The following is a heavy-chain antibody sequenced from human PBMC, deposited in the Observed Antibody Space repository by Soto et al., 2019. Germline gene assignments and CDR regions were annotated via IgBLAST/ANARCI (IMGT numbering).Heavy chain of an antibody. V-gene: IGHV3-23*01. CDR2: ISGSGGST. Sequence: GGSLRLSCAASGFTFSSYAMSWVRQAPGKGLEWVSAISGSGGSTYYADSVKGQFTISRDNSKNTLYLQMNSLRAEDTAVYYCASDLGIAAAGTYYYYYYMDVWGKGTTVTVSS. CDR1: GFTFSSYA. J-gene: IGHJ6*03. D-gene: IGHD6-13*01. CDR3: ASDLGIAAAGTYYYYYYMDV.